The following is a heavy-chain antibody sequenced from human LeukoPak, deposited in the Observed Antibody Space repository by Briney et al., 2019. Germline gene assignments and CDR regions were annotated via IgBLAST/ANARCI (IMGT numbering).Heavy chain of an antibody. CDR1: CGSNSTSNYY. CDR2: SFYIGSP. V-gene: IGHV4-39*07. J-gene: IGHJ5*02. CDR3: ARDRLQLQS. Sequence: PSETLSLTCTVSCGSNSTSNYYWGSIRQPPGKGREWNGNSFYIGSPSYSPPLSIRVTISLDTSRNQFSLKLNSVTAADTSVYYCARDRLQLQSWGQGTLVTVSS. D-gene: IGHD5-24*01.